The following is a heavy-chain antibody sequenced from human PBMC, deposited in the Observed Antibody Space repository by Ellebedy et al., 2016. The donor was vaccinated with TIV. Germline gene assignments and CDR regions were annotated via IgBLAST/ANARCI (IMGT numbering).Heavy chain of an antibody. CDR2: IKQDGSEK. V-gene: IGHV3-7*03. CDR3: ARGRSFN. Sequence: GESLKISCAASGFTFSSNWMSWVRPTPGKRLEWVAYIKQDGSEKYYVDSVKGRFTISRDNAKNSLYLQMNSLRAEDTAVYYCARGRSFNWGQGTLVTVSS. D-gene: IGHD3-10*01. CDR1: GFTFSSNW. J-gene: IGHJ4*02.